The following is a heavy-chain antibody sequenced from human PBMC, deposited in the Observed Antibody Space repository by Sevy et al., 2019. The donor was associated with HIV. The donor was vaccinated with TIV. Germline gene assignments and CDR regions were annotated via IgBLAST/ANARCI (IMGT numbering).Heavy chain of an antibody. CDR2: ISYDGSNK. CDR3: ARSFDDWLLSAFDY. J-gene: IGHJ4*02. CDR1: GFTFSSYA. Sequence: GGSLRLSCAASGFTFSSYAMHCVRQAPGKGLEWVAVISYDGSNKYYADSVKGRFTISRDNSKNTLYLQMNSLRAEDTAVYYCARSFDDWLLSAFDYWGQGTLVTVSS. V-gene: IGHV3-30-3*01. D-gene: IGHD3-9*01.